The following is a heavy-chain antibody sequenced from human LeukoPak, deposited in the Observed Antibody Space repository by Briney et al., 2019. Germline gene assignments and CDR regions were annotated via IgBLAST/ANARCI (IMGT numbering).Heavy chain of an antibody. J-gene: IGHJ5*02. CDR3: ARDDYDILTGRMGFDP. CDR1: GGSFSGYY. D-gene: IGHD3-9*01. V-gene: IGHV4-34*01. Sequence: SETLSLTCAVYGGSFSGYYWSWIRQPPGKGLEWIGEINHSGSTNYNPPLKSRVTTSVDTSKNQFSLKLSSVTAADTAVYYCARDDYDILTGRMGFDPWGQGTLVTVSS. CDR2: INHSGST.